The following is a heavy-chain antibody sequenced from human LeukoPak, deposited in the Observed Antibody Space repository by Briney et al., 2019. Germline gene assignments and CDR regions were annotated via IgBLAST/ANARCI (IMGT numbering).Heavy chain of an antibody. V-gene: IGHV3-66*01. CDR1: GFTVSSNY. D-gene: IGHD3-3*01. CDR2: IYSGGST. J-gene: IGHJ4*02. Sequence: GSLRLSFAASGFTVSSNYMSWVRQAPGKGLEWGSVIYSGGSTYYADSVKGRFTISRDNSKNTLYLQMNSLRAEDTAVYYCARGPDQRGITIFGVVISDWGQGTLVTVSS. CDR3: ARGPDQRGITIFGVVISD.